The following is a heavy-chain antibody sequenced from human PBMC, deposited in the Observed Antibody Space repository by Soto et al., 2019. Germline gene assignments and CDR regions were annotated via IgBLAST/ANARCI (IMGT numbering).Heavy chain of an antibody. V-gene: IGHV3-21*01. CDR2: ISSSSSYI. Sequence: EVQLVESGGGLVKPGGSLRLSCAASGFTFSSYTMNWVRQAPGKGLEWVSSISSSSSYIYYADSVKGRFTISRDNTKNSLYLQMNGLGAEDTAVYYCARILITGPSSGSSLDYWGQGTPVTVSS. J-gene: IGHJ4*02. CDR1: GFTFSSYT. CDR3: ARILITGPSSGSSLDY. D-gene: IGHD3-22*01.